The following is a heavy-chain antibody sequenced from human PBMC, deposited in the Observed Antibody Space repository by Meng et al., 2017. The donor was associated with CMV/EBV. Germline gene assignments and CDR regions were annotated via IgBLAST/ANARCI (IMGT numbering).Heavy chain of an antibody. J-gene: IGHJ4*02. D-gene: IGHD4-11*01. CDR2: IKQDGSEK. CDR3: ARDRSKVTLFRVPTYYFDY. CDR1: GFTFSSHW. V-gene: IGHV3-7*01. Sequence: GESLKISCAASGFTFSSHWMSWVRQAPGKGLEWVANIKQDGSEKYYVDSVKGRFTISRDNAKNSLYLQMNSLRAEDTAVYYCARDRSKVTLFRVPTYYFDYWGQGTLVTVSS.